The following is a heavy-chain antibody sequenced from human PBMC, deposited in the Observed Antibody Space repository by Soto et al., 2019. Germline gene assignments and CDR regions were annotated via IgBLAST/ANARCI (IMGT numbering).Heavy chain of an antibody. CDR3: AKGRRSDGYAAFDI. D-gene: IGHD2-8*01. CDR2: SSGSGGPT. J-gene: IGHJ3*02. CDR1: GVTFSNYA. V-gene: IGHV3-23*01. Sequence: EVQLLESGGGLVQPGESLRLSCAASGVTFSNYAMNWVRQAPGKGLEWVSVSSGSGGPTYYADSVQGRFTFSRDTSGNTLYLQMNSLRAEDTAVYYCAKGRRSDGYAAFDIWGQGTMVAVSS.